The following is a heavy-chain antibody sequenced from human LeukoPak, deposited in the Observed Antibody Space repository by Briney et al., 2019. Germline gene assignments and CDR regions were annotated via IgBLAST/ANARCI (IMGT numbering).Heavy chain of an antibody. CDR2: ISGSGGST. J-gene: IGHJ3*02. D-gene: IGHD5-18*01. CDR3: AKDRKGLYSYGLFDI. Sequence: GGSLRLSCAASGFTFSSYAMSCVRQAPGKGLEWVSAISGSGGSTYYADSVKGRFTISIDNSKNTLYLKMNSLRAEDTAVYYCAKDRKGLYSYGLFDIWGQGTMVTVSS. CDR1: GFTFSSYA. V-gene: IGHV3-23*01.